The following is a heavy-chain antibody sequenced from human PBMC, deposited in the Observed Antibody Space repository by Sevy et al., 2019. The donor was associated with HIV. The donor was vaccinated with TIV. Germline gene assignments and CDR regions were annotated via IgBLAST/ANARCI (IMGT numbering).Heavy chain of an antibody. V-gene: IGHV4-34*01. Sequence: SETLSLTCAVSGGSFSGYYWSWIRQPPGKGLEWIGEINHSGSTNYNPSLKSRVTISVDTSKNQFALKLSSVTAADTAVYYCARENPGMLVTFDDWGQGTLVTVSS. D-gene: IGHD2-8*01. CDR3: ARENPGMLVTFDD. CDR1: GGSFSGYY. CDR2: INHSGST. J-gene: IGHJ4*02.